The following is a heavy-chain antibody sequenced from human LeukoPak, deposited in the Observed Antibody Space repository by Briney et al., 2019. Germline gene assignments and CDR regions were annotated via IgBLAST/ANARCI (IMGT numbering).Heavy chain of an antibody. CDR2: MSGSGDST. CDR1: GFTFGSYA. V-gene: IGHV3-23*01. Sequence: GRSLRLSCAASGFTFGSYAMNWVRQAPGKGLEWVSAMSGSGDSTYYADSVKGRFTISRDNSKNTLYLQMNSLRADDTAVYYCAKSWTASGLLVRLIDYWGQGTLVTVSS. D-gene: IGHD5-12*01. J-gene: IGHJ4*02. CDR3: AKSWTASGLLVRLIDY.